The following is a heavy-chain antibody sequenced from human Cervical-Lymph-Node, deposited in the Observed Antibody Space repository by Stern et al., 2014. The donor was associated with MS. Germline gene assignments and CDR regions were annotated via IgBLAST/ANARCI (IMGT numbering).Heavy chain of an antibody. CDR3: ARSYCSGGSCYPSYYYGMDV. V-gene: IGHV1-69*01. D-gene: IGHD2-15*01. CDR2: IIPIFGTA. Sequence: DQLVESGAEVKKPGSSVKVSCKASGGTFSSYAISWVRQAPGQGLEWMGGIIPIFGTANYAQKFQGRVTITADESTSTAYMELSSLRSEDTAVYYCARSYCSGGSCYPSYYYGMDVWGQGTTVTVSS. CDR1: GGTFSSYA. J-gene: IGHJ6*02.